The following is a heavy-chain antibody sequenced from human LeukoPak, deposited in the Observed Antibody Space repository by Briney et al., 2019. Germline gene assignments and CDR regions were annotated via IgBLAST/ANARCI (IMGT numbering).Heavy chain of an antibody. CDR2: ISWNSGSI. CDR3: AKGGITMIVVAPFDY. V-gene: IGHV3-9*01. Sequence: GGSLRLSCAASGFTFDDYAMHWVRQAPGKGLEWVSGISWNSGSIVYADSVKGRFTISRDNAKHSLYLQMNSLRAEDTALYYCAKGGITMIVVAPFDYWGQGTLVTVSS. CDR1: GFTFDDYA. J-gene: IGHJ4*02. D-gene: IGHD3-22*01.